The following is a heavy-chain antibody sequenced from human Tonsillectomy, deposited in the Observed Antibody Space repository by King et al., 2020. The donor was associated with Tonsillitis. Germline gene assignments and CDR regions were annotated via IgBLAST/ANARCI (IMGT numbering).Heavy chain of an antibody. CDR3: ARQTIYSYGWVGAFDI. V-gene: IGHV3-66*04. J-gene: IGHJ3*02. D-gene: IGHD5-18*01. Sequence: VQLVESGGGLVQPGGSLRLSCAASGFTVSSNYMSWVRQAPGKGLEWVSVVYSAGSTYYADSVKGRFTISRDNSKNTLYLQMNSLRAEDTAVYYCARQTIYSYGWVGAFDIWGQGTMVTVSS. CDR2: VYSAGST. CDR1: GFTVSSNY.